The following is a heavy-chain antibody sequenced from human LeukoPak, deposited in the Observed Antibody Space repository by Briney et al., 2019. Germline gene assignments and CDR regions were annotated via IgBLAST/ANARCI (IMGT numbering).Heavy chain of an antibody. CDR1: ACSLSSYY. CDR3: ARSGIAVAGPDAFDI. J-gene: IGHJ3*02. V-gene: IGHV4-59*07. Sequence: PSDALSLPHLVCACSLSSYYWRWLRLPPRTRMDWIGYIYYSGTTNYNPSLKGRVTISVDTSKNPLSLKLSSVTAADTAVYYRARSGIAVAGPDAFDIWGQGTMVTVSS. D-gene: IGHD6-19*01. CDR2: IYYSGTT.